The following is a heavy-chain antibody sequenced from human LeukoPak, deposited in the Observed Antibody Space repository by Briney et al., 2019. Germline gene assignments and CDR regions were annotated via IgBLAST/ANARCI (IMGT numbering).Heavy chain of an antibody. D-gene: IGHD3-9*01. CDR2: INAANGHT. Sequence: GASVKVSCKASGYTFTNYAIHWVRQAPGQRFEWMGWINAANGHTKYSPAFQGRITITRDTSATTAYMELSSLRSEDTAVYYCARGSRPVYNLLTGKRYFDYWGQGTLLTVSS. V-gene: IGHV1-3*03. CDR1: GYTFTNYA. CDR3: ARGSRPVYNLLTGKRYFDY. J-gene: IGHJ4*02.